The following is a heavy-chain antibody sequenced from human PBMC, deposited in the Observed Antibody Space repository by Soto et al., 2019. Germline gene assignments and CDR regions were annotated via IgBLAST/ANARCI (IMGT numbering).Heavy chain of an antibody. CDR3: ARDMQVAYYDSSGYQDY. Sequence: QVQLVQSGAEVKKPGSSVKVSCKASGGTFSSYAISWVRQAPGQGLEWMGGISAYNGNTNYAQKLQGRVTMTTDTSTSTAYMELRSLRSDDTAVYYCARDMQVAYYDSSGYQDYWGQGTLVTVSS. V-gene: IGHV1-18*01. CDR1: GGTFSSYA. J-gene: IGHJ4*02. CDR2: ISAYNGNT. D-gene: IGHD3-22*01.